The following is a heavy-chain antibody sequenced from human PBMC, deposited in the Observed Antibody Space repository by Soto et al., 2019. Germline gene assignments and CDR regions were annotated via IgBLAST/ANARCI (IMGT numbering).Heavy chain of an antibody. Sequence: ASVKVSCKASGYTFTSYGISCVRQAPGQGLEWMGWISAYNGNTNYAQKLQGRVTMTTDTSTSTAYMELRSLRSDDTAVYYCARDRGGYSGYGTFDYWGQGTLVTVSS. J-gene: IGHJ4*02. V-gene: IGHV1-18*01. CDR3: ARDRGGYSGYGTFDY. CDR2: ISAYNGNT. D-gene: IGHD5-12*01. CDR1: GYTFTSYG.